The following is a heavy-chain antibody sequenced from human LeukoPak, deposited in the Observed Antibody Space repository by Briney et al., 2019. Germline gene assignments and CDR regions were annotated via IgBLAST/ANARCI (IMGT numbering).Heavy chain of an antibody. Sequence: PGGSLRLSCAASGFSFSSHGMSWVRQAPGRGLEWVSVISANSGATYYADSVKGRFTISRDNAKNTLYLQMNNLRGEDTALYYCSKAGDTNYYRYGDYWGQGTLVTVSS. J-gene: IGHJ4*02. CDR1: GFSFSSHG. CDR2: ISANSGAT. D-gene: IGHD5-18*01. V-gene: IGHV3-23*01. CDR3: SKAGDTNYYRYGDY.